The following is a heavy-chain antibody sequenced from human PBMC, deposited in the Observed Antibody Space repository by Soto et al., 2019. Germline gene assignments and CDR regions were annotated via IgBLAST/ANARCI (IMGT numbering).Heavy chain of an antibody. J-gene: IGHJ4*02. CDR1: GFTFSSYG. V-gene: IGHV3-33*01. CDR2: IWYDGSNK. Sequence: QVQLVESGGGVFQPGRSLRLSCAASGFTFSSYGMHWGRQAPGKGLEWVAVIWYDGSNKYYADSVNGRFTISRDNSTNTLYLQMNRLSAEDTAVYYCARGHYGQYPVGASYFDCWGQGTLVTVSS. D-gene: IGHD3-16*01. CDR3: ARGHYGQYPVGASYFDC.